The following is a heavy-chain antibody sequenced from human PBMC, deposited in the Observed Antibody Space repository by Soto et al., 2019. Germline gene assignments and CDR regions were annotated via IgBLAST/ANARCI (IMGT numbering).Heavy chain of an antibody. CDR1: GGSFSGYY. Sequence: PSETLSLTCAVYGGSFSGYYWSWIRQPPGKGLEWIGEINHSGSTNYNPSLKSRVTISVDTSKNQFSLKLSSVTAADTAVYYCARGSYCTNGVCYIGIYYYYMDVWGKGTTVTVSS. CDR2: INHSGST. CDR3: ARGSYCTNGVCYIGIYYYYMDV. J-gene: IGHJ6*03. D-gene: IGHD2-8*01. V-gene: IGHV4-34*01.